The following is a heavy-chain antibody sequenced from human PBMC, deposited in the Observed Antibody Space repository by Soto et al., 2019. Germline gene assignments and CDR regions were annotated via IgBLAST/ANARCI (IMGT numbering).Heavy chain of an antibody. CDR3: APHHYDSSGFFDY. D-gene: IGHD3-22*01. J-gene: IGHJ4*02. CDR2: INPKNGAT. V-gene: IGHV1-2*02. CDR1: GYTFSGNY. Sequence: ASVKVSCKSSGYTFSGNYMHWVRRAPGQGLEWMGWINPKNGATNSEQKFQGRITMTWDTSTSTGYMELTRLRSDDTAVYYCAPHHYDSSGFFDYWGQGALVTVSS.